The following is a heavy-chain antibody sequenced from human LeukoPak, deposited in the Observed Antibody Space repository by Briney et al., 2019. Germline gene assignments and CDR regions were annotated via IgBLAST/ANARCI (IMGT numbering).Heavy chain of an antibody. Sequence: ETLSLTCTVSGGSISTYYWSWVRQAPGKGLEWVSGINWNGGSTGYADSVKGRFTISRDNAKNSLYLQMNSLRAEDTALYYCARDQVPRRSSSPYFGYWGQGTLVTVSS. V-gene: IGHV3-20*04. CDR3: ARDQVPRRSSSPYFGY. J-gene: IGHJ4*02. CDR2: INWNGGST. D-gene: IGHD6-6*01. CDR1: GGSISTYY.